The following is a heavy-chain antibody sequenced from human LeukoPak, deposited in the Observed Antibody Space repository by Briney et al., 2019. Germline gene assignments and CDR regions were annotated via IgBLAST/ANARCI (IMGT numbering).Heavy chain of an antibody. CDR3: ARDGTYYDFGH. D-gene: IGHD3-3*01. CDR1: GFTFSSYS. V-gene: IGHV3-21*01. Sequence: GGSLRLSCAASGFTFSSYSMNWVRQAPGKGLEWVSSISSSSSYIYYADSVKGRFTISRDNAKNTLYLQMNSLRAEDTAVYYCARDGTYYDFGHWGQGTLVTVSS. J-gene: IGHJ4*02. CDR2: ISSSSSYI.